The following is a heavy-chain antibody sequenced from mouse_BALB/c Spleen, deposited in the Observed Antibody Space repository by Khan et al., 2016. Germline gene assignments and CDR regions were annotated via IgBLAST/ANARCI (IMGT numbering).Heavy chain of an antibody. D-gene: IGHD2-14*01. CDR3: ARRVRWYFDD. Sequence: QIQLVQSGPELKKPGETVKISCKASGFTFTAYSLHWVKQAPGTGLKWMGWINTETGEPTYVDDFKGRFAFSLETSASTAYLQTSTLKKEDTATYFCARRVRWYFDDWVAGTTVTVSS. V-gene: IGHV9-2-1*01. CDR1: GFTFTAYS. CDR2: INTETGEP. J-gene: IGHJ1*01.